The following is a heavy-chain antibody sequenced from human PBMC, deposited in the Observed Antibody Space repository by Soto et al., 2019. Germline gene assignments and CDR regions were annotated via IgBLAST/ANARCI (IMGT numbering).Heavy chain of an antibody. Sequence: EASVKVSCKASGGTFSGYAISWVRQAPGQGLEWMGGIIPIFGTANYAQKFQGRVTITADESTSTAYMELSSLRSEDTAVYYCARVARITMIVVDSDAFDIWGQGTMVTVSS. CDR3: ARVARITMIVVDSDAFDI. J-gene: IGHJ3*02. V-gene: IGHV1-69*13. CDR1: GGTFSGYA. D-gene: IGHD3-22*01. CDR2: IIPIFGTA.